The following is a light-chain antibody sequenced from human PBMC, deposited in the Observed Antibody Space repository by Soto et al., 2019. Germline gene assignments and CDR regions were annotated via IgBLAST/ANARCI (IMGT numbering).Light chain of an antibody. CDR2: AAS. CDR3: QQAHTFPLT. V-gene: IGKV1-12*01. J-gene: IGKJ4*01. Sequence: DIQMTQSPSSVSASVGDRVTITCRASQGISRWLAWYQQKRGKAPKLLIYAASSLHSGVPSRFSGSGSGTDFTLTSSSLQPEDFATYYCQQAHTFPLTFGGGTKVEIK. CDR1: QGISRW.